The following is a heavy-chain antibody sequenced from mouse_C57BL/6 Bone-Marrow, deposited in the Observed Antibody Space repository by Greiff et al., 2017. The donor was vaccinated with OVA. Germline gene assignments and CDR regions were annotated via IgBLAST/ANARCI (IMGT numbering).Heavy chain of an antibody. J-gene: IGHJ4*01. CDR1: GFTFSSYA. CDR2: ISSGGDYI. CDR3: TRLLGAMDY. D-gene: IGHD2-1*01. V-gene: IGHV5-9-1*02. Sequence: EVKVEESGEGLVKPGGSLKLSCAASGFTFSSYAMSWVRQTPEKRLEWVAYISSGGDYIYYADTVKGRFTISRDNARNTLYLQMSSLKSEDTAMYYCTRLLGAMDYWGQGTSVTVSS.